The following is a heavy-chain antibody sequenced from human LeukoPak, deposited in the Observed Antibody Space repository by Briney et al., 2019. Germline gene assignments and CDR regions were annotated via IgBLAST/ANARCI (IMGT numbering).Heavy chain of an antibody. D-gene: IGHD3-22*01. Sequence: PSETLSLTCAVSGYSISSGYYLGWIRQPPGKGLEWIGCSYHTGTTYYNPSLQSRVTISVDTAKNQFSLRLSSVTATDTAVYYCARGGIVVIPALDFWGQGTQVTVSS. J-gene: IGHJ4*02. CDR2: SYHTGTT. CDR1: GYSISSGYY. V-gene: IGHV4-38-2*01. CDR3: ARGGIVVIPALDF.